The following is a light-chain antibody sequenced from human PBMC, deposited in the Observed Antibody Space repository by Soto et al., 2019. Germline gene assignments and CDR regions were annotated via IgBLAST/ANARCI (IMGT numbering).Light chain of an antibody. CDR3: QHSTT. J-gene: IGKJ1*01. Sequence: DIQMTQSPSSLSASVGYRVTITCRASQSISSYLNWYQQKPGKAPKLLIYKASSLESGVPSRFSGSGSGTEFTLTISSLQPDDFANYYCQHSTTFGQGTKVDIK. CDR1: QSISSY. CDR2: KAS. V-gene: IGKV1-5*03.